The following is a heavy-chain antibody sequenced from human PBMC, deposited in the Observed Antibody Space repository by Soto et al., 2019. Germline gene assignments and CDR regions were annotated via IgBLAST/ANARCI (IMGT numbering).Heavy chain of an antibody. CDR2: IFSNDDK. CDR1: GDSISNLDY. V-gene: IGHV2-26*01. D-gene: IGHD2-2*01. CDR3: ALIKDCSRTDCYLASFDP. J-gene: IGHJ5*02. Sequence: ETLSLTCSVSGDSISNLDYFWAWIRQPPGQALEWLAHIFSNDDKSYSTSLRSRLTISKDTSRSQVVLTMTNMDPMDSATYYCALIKDCSRTDCYLASFDPWGQGTLVTVS.